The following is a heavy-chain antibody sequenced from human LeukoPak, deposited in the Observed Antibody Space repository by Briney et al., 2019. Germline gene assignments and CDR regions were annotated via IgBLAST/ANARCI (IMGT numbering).Heavy chain of an antibody. J-gene: IGHJ4*02. CDR2: IHYSGST. Sequence: PSETLSLTCTVSGGSINTYYWTWIRQPPGKGLEWIGYIHYSGSTSHNPSLKSRVTISLDTSKNQLSLKLNSVTAADTAVYFCARVGPGSYVGYWGQGTLVTVSS. CDR1: GGSINTYY. CDR3: ARVGPGSYVGY. V-gene: IGHV4-59*01. D-gene: IGHD3-10*01.